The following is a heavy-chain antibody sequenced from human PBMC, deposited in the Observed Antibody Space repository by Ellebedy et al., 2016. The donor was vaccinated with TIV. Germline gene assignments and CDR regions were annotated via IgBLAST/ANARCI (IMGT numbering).Heavy chain of an antibody. Sequence: GESLKISXAASGFTFSDAWMSWVCQAPGKGLEWVARIRRKTEGETTDYAAPVKGRFTISRDDSKNMVHLQMSSLKTEDTATYYCTTDKWRWGQGTLVIVSS. D-gene: IGHD2-8*01. CDR3: TTDKWR. J-gene: IGHJ4*02. V-gene: IGHV3-15*01. CDR1: GFTFSDAW. CDR2: IRRKTEGETT.